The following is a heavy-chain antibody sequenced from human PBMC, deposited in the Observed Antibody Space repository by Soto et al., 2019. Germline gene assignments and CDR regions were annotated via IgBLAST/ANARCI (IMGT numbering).Heavy chain of an antibody. J-gene: IGHJ6*02. CDR3: ARFTYYDFWSGPTEYYYYGMDV. D-gene: IGHD3-3*01. Sequence: SETLSLTCTVSGGSISSYYWSWIRQPPGKGLEWIGYIYYSGSTNYNPSLKSRVTISVDTSKNQFSLKLSSVTAADTAVYYCARFTYYDFWSGPTEYYYYGMDVWGQGTTVTVSS. CDR2: IYYSGST. CDR1: GGSISSYY. V-gene: IGHV4-59*01.